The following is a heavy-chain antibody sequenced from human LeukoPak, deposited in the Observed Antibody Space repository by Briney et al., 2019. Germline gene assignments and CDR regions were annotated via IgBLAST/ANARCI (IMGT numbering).Heavy chain of an antibody. J-gene: IGHJ4*02. V-gene: IGHV1-69*13. CDR2: IIPIFGTA. Sequence: GASVKVSCKASGGTFSSYAISWVRQAPGQGLEWMGGIIPIFGTANYAQKFQGRVTITADESTSTAYMELSSLRSEDTAVYYCARQRFDSSGYFSYFDYWGQGTLVTVSS. CDR1: GGTFSSYA. CDR3: ARQRFDSSGYFSYFDY. D-gene: IGHD3-22*01.